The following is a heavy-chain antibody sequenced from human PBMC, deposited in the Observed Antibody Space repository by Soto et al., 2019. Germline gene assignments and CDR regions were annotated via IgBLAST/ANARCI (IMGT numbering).Heavy chain of an antibody. D-gene: IGHD2-2*01. CDR3: AKVGSIYCSSTSCSFDY. Sequence: GGSLRLSCAASGFTFSSYAMSWVRQAPGKGLEWVSAISGSGGSTYYAYSVKGRFTISRDNSKNTLYLQMNSLRAEDTAVYFCAKVGSIYCSSTSCSFDYWGQGTLVTVSS. V-gene: IGHV3-23*01. J-gene: IGHJ4*02. CDR2: ISGSGGST. CDR1: GFTFSSYA.